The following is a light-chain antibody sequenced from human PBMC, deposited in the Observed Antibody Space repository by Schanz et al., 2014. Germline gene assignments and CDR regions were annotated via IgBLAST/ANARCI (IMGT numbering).Light chain of an antibody. CDR2: DVT. CDR1: SSDVGYYDY. Sequence: QSALTQPASVSGSPGQSITISCTGTSSDVGYYDYVSWYQQYPGKAPKVIIYDVTNRPSGVSNRFSGSKSGDTASLTISGLQAEDEADYFCSSYSSGTTRWVFGGGTKVT. J-gene: IGLJ3*02. V-gene: IGLV2-14*03. CDR3: SSYSSGTTRWV.